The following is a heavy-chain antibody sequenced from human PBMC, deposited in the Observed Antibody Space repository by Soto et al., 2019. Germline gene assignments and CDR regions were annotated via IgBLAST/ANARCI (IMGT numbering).Heavy chain of an antibody. J-gene: IGHJ4*02. V-gene: IGHV4-31*03. Sequence: QVQLQESGPGLVEPSQTLSLNSTVAGVSIRSSGYYWSWIRQHPKKGLEWIGYIDYSGITYYNPSLTSRSVISVDTSENKFSLKVRSLTAADTAVYYCARAPFYHENNAFYSYFDSWGQGILVTVSS. CDR1: GVSIRSSGYY. CDR3: ARAPFYHENNAFYSYFDS. CDR2: IDYSGIT. D-gene: IGHD3-3*02.